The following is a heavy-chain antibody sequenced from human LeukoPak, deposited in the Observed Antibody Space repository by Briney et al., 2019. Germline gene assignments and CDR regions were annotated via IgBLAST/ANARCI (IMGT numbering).Heavy chain of an antibody. CDR1: GYTFTGYY. CDR2: INPKNGGS. V-gene: IGHV1-2*02. Sequence: ASVKVSCKASGYTFTGYYMHWVRQAPGQGLEWVGWINPKNGGSNYAQKFQGRVTMTRDRSISTAYMELSRLTSDDTAVYYCASNSYHHTPVRADEYYYYMDVWGKGTTVTISS. CDR3: ASNSYHHTPVRADEYYYYMDV. D-gene: IGHD5-18*01. J-gene: IGHJ6*03.